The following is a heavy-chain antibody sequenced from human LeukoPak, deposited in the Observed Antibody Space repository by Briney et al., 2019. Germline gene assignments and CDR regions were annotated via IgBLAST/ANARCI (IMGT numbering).Heavy chain of an antibody. CDR1: GFTFSSYA. CDR2: KSYDGSNK. D-gene: IGHD2-15*01. Sequence: PEGSLRLSCAASGFTFSSYAMHWVRQAPGKGLEWVAVKSYDGSNKYYADSVKGRFTISRDNSKNTLYLQMNSLRGEDTAVYYCARDLSPIVVVVAAWLDVWGKGTTVTVSS. J-gene: IGHJ6*04. CDR3: ARDLSPIVVVVAAWLDV. V-gene: IGHV3-30*04.